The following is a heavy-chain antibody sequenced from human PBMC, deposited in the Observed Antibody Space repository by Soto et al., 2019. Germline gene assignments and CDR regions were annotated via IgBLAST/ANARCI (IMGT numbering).Heavy chain of an antibody. J-gene: IGHJ4*02. Sequence: QVQLVQSGAEVKKPGASVKVSCKASGYTFTSYDINWVRQATGQGLEWMGWMNPNSGNTGYAQKFQGRVTMTRNTXXSXAXXELSSLRSEDTAVYYCARGFTYYDILTGSGYYFDYWGQGTLVTVSS. CDR3: ARGFTYYDILTGSGYYFDY. V-gene: IGHV1-8*01. CDR1: GYTFTSYD. D-gene: IGHD3-9*01. CDR2: MNPNSGNT.